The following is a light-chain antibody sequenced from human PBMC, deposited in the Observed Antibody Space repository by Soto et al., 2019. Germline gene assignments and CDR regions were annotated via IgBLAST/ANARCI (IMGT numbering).Light chain of an antibody. J-gene: IGKJ1*01. CDR1: QSVSNW. CDR2: DAS. CDR3: QQYNSYSA. Sequence: DIQMTQSPSTLSASVGDRVTITCWASQSVSNWLAWYQQKRGKAPELLIYDASILNTGVPSRFSGSGSGTEFTLTISSLQPDDFATYYCQQYNSYSAFGQGTKVEIK. V-gene: IGKV1-5*01.